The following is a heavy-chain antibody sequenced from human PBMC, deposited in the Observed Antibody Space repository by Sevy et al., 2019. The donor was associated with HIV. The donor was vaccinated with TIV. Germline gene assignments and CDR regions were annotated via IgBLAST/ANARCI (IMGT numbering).Heavy chain of an antibody. V-gene: IGHV3-48*02. J-gene: IGHJ3*02. Sequence: GGSLRLSCAASGFTFSSYSMNWVRQAPGRGLEWISYISSSSSAIYYADSVKGRFTISRDNAKNSLYLQMNGLRDEDTAVYYCAREQWKLNADDAFDIWGQGTMVTVSS. D-gene: IGHD6-19*01. CDR2: ISSSSSAI. CDR3: AREQWKLNADDAFDI. CDR1: GFTFSSYS.